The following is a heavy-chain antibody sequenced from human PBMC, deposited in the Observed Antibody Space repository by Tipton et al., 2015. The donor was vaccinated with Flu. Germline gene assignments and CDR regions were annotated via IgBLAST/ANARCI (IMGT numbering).Heavy chain of an antibody. J-gene: IGHJ6*02. CDR2: IDTSGDT. Sequence: LRLSCEASGFTFSSYDMHWVRQTTGKGLQWVSGIDTSGDTYYEGSVKGRFTISRENARNSVYLQMRSLRAGDTAVYYCARGPLPDSNWYNGMDVWGQGITVTVFS. CDR1: GFTFSSYD. CDR3: ARGPLPDSNWYNGMDV. V-gene: IGHV3-13*01. D-gene: IGHD6-13*01.